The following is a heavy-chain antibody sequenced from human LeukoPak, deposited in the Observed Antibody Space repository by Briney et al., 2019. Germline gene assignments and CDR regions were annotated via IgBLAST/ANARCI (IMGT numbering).Heavy chain of an antibody. V-gene: IGHV3-72*01. J-gene: IGHJ3*02. CDR2: NRDKSKSYTT. CDR3: TRPSYYDSRGYSTNGFDI. D-gene: IGHD3-22*01. Sequence: GGSLRLSCAASGFTFSSYSMNWVRQAPGKGLEWVGRNRDKSKSYTTDYAASVRGRFTISRDDSKNSLYLQMYSLKTEDTAVYFCTRPSYYDSRGYSTNGFDIWGQGTMVTVSS. CDR1: GFTFSSYS.